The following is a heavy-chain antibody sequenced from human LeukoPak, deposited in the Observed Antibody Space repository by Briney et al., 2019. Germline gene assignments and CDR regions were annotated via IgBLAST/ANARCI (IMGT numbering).Heavy chain of an antibody. J-gene: IGHJ4*02. D-gene: IGHD2-15*01. V-gene: IGHV3-66*04. Sequence: GGSLRLSCAASGFTVSSNYMSWVRQAPGKGLEWVSVIYSGGSTYYADSVKGRFTISRDNSKNTLYLQMNSLRDEDTAVYYCAKHSGGNSFDYWGQGTLVTVSS. CDR2: IYSGGST. CDR1: GFTVSSNY. CDR3: AKHSGGNSFDY.